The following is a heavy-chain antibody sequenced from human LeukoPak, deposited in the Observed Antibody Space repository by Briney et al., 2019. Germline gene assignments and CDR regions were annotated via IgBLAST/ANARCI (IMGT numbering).Heavy chain of an antibody. CDR1: GGTFSTYM. Sequence: SVKVSCKASGGTFSTYMINWVRQAPGQGLEWVGRIIPIFTTTNYAQKFRGRVTITADKSTSTAYMELSSLRSEDTAVYYCARSPTLATIGFGFDYWGQGTLVAVSS. CDR2: IIPIFTTT. CDR3: ARSPTLATIGFGFDY. J-gene: IGHJ4*02. D-gene: IGHD5-24*01. V-gene: IGHV1-69*08.